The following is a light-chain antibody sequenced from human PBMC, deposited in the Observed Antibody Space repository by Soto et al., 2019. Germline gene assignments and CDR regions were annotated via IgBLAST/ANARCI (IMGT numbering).Light chain of an antibody. CDR1: SSDVGGYNY. CDR3: SSYTSSSTIYVV. V-gene: IGLV2-14*01. Sequence: QSALTQPASVSGSPGQSITISCTGTSSDVGGYNYVSWYQQHPGKAPKLMIYDVSNRPSGVSNRFSGSKSGTTASLTISGLQAEDEADYYCSSYTSSSTIYVVFGGGTQLTVL. J-gene: IGLJ2*01. CDR2: DVS.